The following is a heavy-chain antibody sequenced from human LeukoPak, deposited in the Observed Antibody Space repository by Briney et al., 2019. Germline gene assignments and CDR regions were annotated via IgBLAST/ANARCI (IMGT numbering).Heavy chain of an antibody. Sequence: ASVKVSCKASGFTFTGYYMYWVQQAPGQGLEWVGWINTNTGNPTYAQGFTGRFVFSLDTSVNTAYLQISSLKAEDTAVYYCARVVHPYDYESSGLTYDAFDIWGQGTMVTVSS. D-gene: IGHD3-22*01. CDR2: INTNTGNP. V-gene: IGHV7-4-1*02. CDR1: GFTFTGYY. J-gene: IGHJ3*02. CDR3: ARVVHPYDYESSGLTYDAFDI.